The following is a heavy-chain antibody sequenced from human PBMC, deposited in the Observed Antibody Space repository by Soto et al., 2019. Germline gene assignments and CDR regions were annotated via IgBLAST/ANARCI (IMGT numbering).Heavy chain of an antibody. D-gene: IGHD6-13*01. CDR3: ARRYSSAFDI. CDR1: GGSISSYY. J-gene: IGHJ3*02. V-gene: IGHV4-59*08. Sequence: PSQTLSLTCTVSGGSISSYYWSWIRQPPGKGLEWIGYIYYSGSTNYNPSLKSRVTISVDTSKNQFSLKLSSVTAADTAVYYCARRYSSAFDIWGQGKMVTVSS. CDR2: IYYSGST.